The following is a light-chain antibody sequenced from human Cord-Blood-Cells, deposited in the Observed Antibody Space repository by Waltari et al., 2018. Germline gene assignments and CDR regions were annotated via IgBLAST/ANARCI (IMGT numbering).Light chain of an antibody. CDR3: SSYTSSSTYV. CDR2: DVS. J-gene: IGLJ1*01. CDR1: ISDVGRSNH. V-gene: IGLV2-14*01. Sequence: QTALTQPAYASGAPGHSITILCTGTISDVGRSNHVSCYQPHPGKAHKLIIYDVSNRPSGVSNRFSGSKSGNTASLTISGLQAEDEADYYCSSYTSSSTYVFGTGTKVTVL.